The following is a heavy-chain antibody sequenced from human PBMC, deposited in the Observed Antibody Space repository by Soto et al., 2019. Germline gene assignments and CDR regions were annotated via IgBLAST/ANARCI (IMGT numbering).Heavy chain of an antibody. J-gene: IGHJ6*02. V-gene: IGHV1-69*12. CDR2: IIPIFGTA. CDR1: GGTFSSYA. CDR3: AGAYCGGDCYSPYYYGMDV. D-gene: IGHD2-21*02. Sequence: QVQLVQSGAEVKKPGSSVKVSCKASGGTFSSYAISWVRQAPGQGLEWMGGIIPIFGTANYAQKFQGSVTITADESTSTAYMELSSLRSEDTAVYYCAGAYCGGDCYSPYYYGMDVWGQGTTVTVSS.